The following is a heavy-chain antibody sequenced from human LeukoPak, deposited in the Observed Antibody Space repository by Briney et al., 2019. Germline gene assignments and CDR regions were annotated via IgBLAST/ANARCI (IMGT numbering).Heavy chain of an antibody. V-gene: IGHV4-31*03. J-gene: IGHJ4*02. CDR3: ARAGQQLVRFDY. Sequence: SQTLSLTCTVSGGSISSGGYYWSWIRQHPGKGLEWIGYIYHSGSTYYNPSLKSRVTISVDTSKNQFSLKLSSVTAADTAVYYCARAGQQLVRFDYWGQGTLVTVSS. CDR1: GGSISSGGYY. CDR2: IYHSGST. D-gene: IGHD6-13*01.